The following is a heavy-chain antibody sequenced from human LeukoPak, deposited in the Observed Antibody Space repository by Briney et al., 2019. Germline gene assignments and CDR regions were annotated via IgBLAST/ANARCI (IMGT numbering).Heavy chain of an antibody. CDR2: ISSSSSYI. V-gene: IGHV3-21*01. CDR3: ARDPGGIAVAGNFDY. D-gene: IGHD6-19*01. CDR1: GFTFSSYS. J-gene: IGHJ4*02. Sequence: GGSLRLSCAASGFTFSSYSMNWVRQAPGKGLEWVSSISSSSSYIYYADSVKGRFTISRDNAKNSLYLQMNSLRAEDTAVYYCARDPGGIAVAGNFDYWGQGTLVTVSS.